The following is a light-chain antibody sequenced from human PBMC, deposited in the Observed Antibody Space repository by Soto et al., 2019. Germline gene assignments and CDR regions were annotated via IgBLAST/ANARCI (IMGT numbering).Light chain of an antibody. CDR3: QQRSRALT. CDR1: QSVSSY. J-gene: IGKJ4*01. CDR2: DAS. Sequence: TLSLSPGERATLSCRASQSVSSYLAWYQQKPGQAPRLLIYDASNRATGIPARFSGSGSGTDFTLTISSLEPEDFAVYYCQQRSRALTFGGGTKVDIK. V-gene: IGKV3-11*01.